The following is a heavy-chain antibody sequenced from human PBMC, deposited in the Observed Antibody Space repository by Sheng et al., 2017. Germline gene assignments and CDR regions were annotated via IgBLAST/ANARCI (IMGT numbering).Heavy chain of an antibody. J-gene: IGHJ4*02. CDR2: IWYDGSNK. D-gene: IGHD2-15*01. Sequence: QVQLVESGGGVVQPGRSLRLSCAASGFTFSSYGMHWVRQAPGKGLEWVAVIWYDGSNKYYADSVKGRFTISRDNSKNTLYLQMNSLRAEDTAVYYCARAGTAGYCSGGSCYSHFDYWGQGTLVTVSS. CDR1: GFTFSSYG. CDR3: ARAGTAGYCSGGSCYSHFDY. V-gene: IGHV3-33*01.